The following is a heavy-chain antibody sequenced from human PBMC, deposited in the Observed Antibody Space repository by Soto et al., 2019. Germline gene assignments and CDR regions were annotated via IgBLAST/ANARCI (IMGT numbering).Heavy chain of an antibody. V-gene: IGHV5-51*01. J-gene: IGHJ5*02. D-gene: IGHD6-19*01. Sequence: GESLKISCKGSGYSFTSYWIAWVRQMPGKGLECMGIIYPGDSDTRYITSFEGQVTISADKSINTAYLQWSSLKASDSAMYYCARPFDTSGWYDHWGQGTLVTVSS. CDR1: GYSFTSYW. CDR2: IYPGDSDT. CDR3: ARPFDTSGWYDH.